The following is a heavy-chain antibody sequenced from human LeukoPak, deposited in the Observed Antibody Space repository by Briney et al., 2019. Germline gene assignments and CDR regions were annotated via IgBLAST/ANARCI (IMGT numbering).Heavy chain of an antibody. CDR3: ARGNSHYCYYMDV. CDR2: IWFDGSIE. J-gene: IGHJ6*03. CDR1: GFAFNTYG. D-gene: IGHD2/OR15-2a*01. Sequence: GGSLRLSCAASGFAFNTYGMHWARQAPGKGLEWVAVIWFDGSIEYYADSVKGRFTISRDNSMNTLYLQMDSLRAEDTAVYYCARGNSHYCYYMDVWGKGTTVTVSS. V-gene: IGHV3-33*01.